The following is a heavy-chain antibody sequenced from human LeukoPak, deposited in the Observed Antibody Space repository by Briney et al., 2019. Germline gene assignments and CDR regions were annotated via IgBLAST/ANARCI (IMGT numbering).Heavy chain of an antibody. V-gene: IGHV3-30*18. D-gene: IGHD3-10*01. Sequence: GRSLRLSCAASGFTFSSYGMHWVRQAPGKGLEWVAVISYDGSNKYYADSVKGRFTISRDNSKNTLYLQMNSLRAEDTAVYYCAKVRVRGVKRYYCYYGMDVWGQGTTVTVSS. J-gene: IGHJ6*02. CDR1: GFTFSSYG. CDR2: ISYDGSNK. CDR3: AKVRVRGVKRYYCYYGMDV.